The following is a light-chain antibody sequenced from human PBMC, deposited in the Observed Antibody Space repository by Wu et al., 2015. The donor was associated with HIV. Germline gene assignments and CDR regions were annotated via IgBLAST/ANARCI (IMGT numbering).Light chain of an antibody. Sequence: LXCRVSQTLGRRFPLASVPATNRVTASPGSSSMVRSSRALGIPDRFSGSGSGTDFTLTISRLEPEDFAVYYCQQYGGSPITFGQGTRLEIK. V-gene: IGKV3-20*01. J-gene: IGKJ5*01. CDR1: QTLGRRF. CDR2: VRS. CDR3: QQYGGSPIT.